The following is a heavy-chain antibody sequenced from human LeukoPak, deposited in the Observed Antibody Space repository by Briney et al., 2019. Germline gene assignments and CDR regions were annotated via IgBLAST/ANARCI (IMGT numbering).Heavy chain of an antibody. V-gene: IGHV1-2*02. CDR2: INPNSGGT. CDR1: GYTFTGYY. CDR3: ARAHRIVGATSNDY. Sequence: GASVKVSCKASGYTFTGYYMHWVRQAPGQGLEWMGWINPNSGGTNYAQKFQGRVTMTRDMSISTAYMELSRLRSDDTAAYYCARAHRIVGATSNDYWGQGTLVTVSS. J-gene: IGHJ4*02. D-gene: IGHD1-26*01.